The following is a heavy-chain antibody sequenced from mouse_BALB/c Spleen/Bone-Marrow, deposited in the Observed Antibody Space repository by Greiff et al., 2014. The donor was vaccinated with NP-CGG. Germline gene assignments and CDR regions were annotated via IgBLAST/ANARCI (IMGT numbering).Heavy chain of an antibody. D-gene: IGHD1-2*01. CDR3: ARYRLGTYFDY. CDR2: IGPANGST. Sequence: VQLKESGAELVKPGASVKLSCTASGFNIKDTYMHWVKQRPEQGLEWIGRIGPANGSTKYDPKFQGKATITADTSSNTAYLQLSSLTSEDTAVYYCARYRLGTYFDYWGQGTTLTVSS. V-gene: IGHV14-3*02. J-gene: IGHJ2*01. CDR1: GFNIKDTY.